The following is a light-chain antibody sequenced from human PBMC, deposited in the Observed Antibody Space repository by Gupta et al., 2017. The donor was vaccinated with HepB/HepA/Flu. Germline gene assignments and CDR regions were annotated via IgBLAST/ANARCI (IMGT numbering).Light chain of an antibody. CDR1: QSVLYSSNNKNF. V-gene: IGKV4-1*01. Sequence: DIVMTQSPDSLAMSLGERATINCKSSQSVLYSSNNKNFLAWYQQKPGQPPKLLISWASTRESGVPYRFSGSGSGTDFTLTISSLQAEDVAVYYCQQDDSPPLTFVGGTKVEIK. CDR2: WAS. CDR3: QQDDSPPLT. J-gene: IGKJ4*01.